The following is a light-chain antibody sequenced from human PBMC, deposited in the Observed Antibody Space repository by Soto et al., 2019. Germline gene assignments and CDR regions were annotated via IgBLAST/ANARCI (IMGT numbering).Light chain of an antibody. CDR1: STDFVGYNR. CDR2: EVS. V-gene: IGLV2-18*02. CDR3: SSYTTIKTVV. Sequence: QSALTQPPSVSGSPGQSVTISCTGTSTDFVGYNRVSWYQQPPGTAPKLMIYEVSKRPSGVPDRFSGSKSGNTASLTISGLQAADEADYSCSSYTTIKTVVFGGGTKLPVL. J-gene: IGLJ2*01.